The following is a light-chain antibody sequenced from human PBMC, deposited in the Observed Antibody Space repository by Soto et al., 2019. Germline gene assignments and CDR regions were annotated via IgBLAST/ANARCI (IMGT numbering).Light chain of an antibody. CDR1: TSDVGGSNY. Sequence: QSALTQPASVSGSPGQSITISCTGTTSDVGGSNYVSWFQHHPGKAPKLVIFEVSNRPSGVSNRISGSKSGNTASLTISGLQAEDEADYYCSSYASTNHVVFGGGTKVTVL. J-gene: IGLJ2*01. V-gene: IGLV2-14*01. CDR3: SSYASTNHVV. CDR2: EVS.